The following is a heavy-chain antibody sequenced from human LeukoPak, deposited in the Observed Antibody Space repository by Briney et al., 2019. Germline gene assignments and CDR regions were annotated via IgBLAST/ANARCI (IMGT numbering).Heavy chain of an antibody. D-gene: IGHD3-9*01. J-gene: IGHJ4*02. V-gene: IGHV3-7*01. CDR1: GFTFSSYW. CDR2: IKQDGSEK. CDR3: ARVKGAFDWTRLDY. Sequence: GGSLRLSCAASGFTFSSYWMSWVRQVPGKGLEWVAKIKQDGSEKYYVDSVKGRFTISRDNAKNSLYLQMNSLRAEDTAVYYCARVKGAFDWTRLDYWGQGTLVTVSS.